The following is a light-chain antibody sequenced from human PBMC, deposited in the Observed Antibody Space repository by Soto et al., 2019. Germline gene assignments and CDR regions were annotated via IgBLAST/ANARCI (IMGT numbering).Light chain of an antibody. CDR3: VAWDTSLTTNVL. J-gene: IGLJ2*01. CDR1: SSNIENNF. Sequence: QSVLTQPPSVSAAPGQKVIISCSGSSSNIENNFVSWYQQLPGTAPKLLIFDNNKRPSGIPDRFSGSKSGTSATLGITGLKTGDEVDYYCVAWDTSLTTNVLFGGGTKVTVL. CDR2: DNN. V-gene: IGLV1-51*01.